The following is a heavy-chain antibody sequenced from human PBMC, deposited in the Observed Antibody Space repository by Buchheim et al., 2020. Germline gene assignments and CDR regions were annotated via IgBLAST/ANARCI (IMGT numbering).Heavy chain of an antibody. D-gene: IGHD5-18*01. J-gene: IGHJ6*02. CDR1: GVTFSDYY. V-gene: IGHV3-30*18. Sequence: QVHLVESGGGLVKPGGSLRLSCAASGVTFSDYYMTWIRQAPGKGLEWVAVISYDGSNKYYAASVRGRFTISRDNSKNTLYLQMNSLRVEDTAVYYCAKVDGGIQLWFYGMDVWGQGTT. CDR2: ISYDGSNK. CDR3: AKVDGGIQLWFYGMDV.